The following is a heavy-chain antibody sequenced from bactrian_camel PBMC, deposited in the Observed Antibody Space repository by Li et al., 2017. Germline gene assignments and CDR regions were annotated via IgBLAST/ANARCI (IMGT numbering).Heavy chain of an antibody. V-gene: IGHV3S31*01. CDR1: GFTFSSYA. D-gene: IGHD3*01. J-gene: IGHJ4*01. CDR2: INSGGGT. Sequence: VQLVESGGGLVQPGGSLRLSCAASGFTFSSYAMSWVRQAPGKGLEWVSAINSGGGTDYADSVKGRFAFSRGDAKSTLYLPLNSLKTEDTAMYYCANDAGTVSWIVSWVYGGGDGYLPTGARGPRSPSP. CDR3: ANDAGTVSWIVSWVYGGGDGYLPT.